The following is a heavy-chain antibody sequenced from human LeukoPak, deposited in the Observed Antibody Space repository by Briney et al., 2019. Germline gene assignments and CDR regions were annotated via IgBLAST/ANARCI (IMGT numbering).Heavy chain of an antibody. CDR2: LFSNDEK. D-gene: IGHD2-15*01. V-gene: IGHV2-26*01. CDR3: ARALYCSGGSCYPNWFDP. J-gene: IGHJ5*02. CDR1: GFSLSNARMG. Sequence: ESGPVLVKPTETLTLTCTVSGFSLSNARMGVSWIRQPPGKALEWLAHLFSNDEKSYSTALKSRLTISKDTSKSQVVLTMTNMDPVDTATYFCARALYCSGGSCYPNWFDPWGQGTLVTVSS.